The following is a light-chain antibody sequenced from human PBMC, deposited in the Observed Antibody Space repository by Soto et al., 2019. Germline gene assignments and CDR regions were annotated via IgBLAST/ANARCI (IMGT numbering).Light chain of an antibody. J-gene: IGKJ5*01. V-gene: IGKV3-20*01. CDR1: QSVGNIY. CDR2: GAS. CDR3: QQYGSSSIT. Sequence: EIVLTQSPGTLSLSPGERATLSCRASQSVGNIYLAWYQQRPGQAPRLLIYGASNRATGIPVRFSGSGSGTDFTLTISGLEPEDFAVYYCQQYGSSSITFGQGTRLEIK.